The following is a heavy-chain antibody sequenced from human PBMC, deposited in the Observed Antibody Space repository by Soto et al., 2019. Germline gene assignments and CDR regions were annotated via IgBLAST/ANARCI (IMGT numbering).Heavy chain of an antibody. D-gene: IGHD3-22*01. J-gene: IGHJ6*02. V-gene: IGHV4-59*01. CDR1: GGSIGSYY. CDR2: IYYTGST. CDR3: ARHSYDSSGYYFALGLDV. Sequence: QVQLEESGPGLVKPSETLSLTCTVSGGSIGSYYWTWIRQPPGKGLEWIGHIYYTGSTNYNPSLKSRVTISIDTSENQCSLKLHSGTAADTAVYYCARHSYDSSGYYFALGLDVWGQGTTVTVSS.